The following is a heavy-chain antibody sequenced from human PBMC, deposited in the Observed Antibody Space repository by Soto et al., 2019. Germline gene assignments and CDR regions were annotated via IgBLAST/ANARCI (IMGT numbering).Heavy chain of an antibody. Sequence: GGSLRLSCAASGFTFSSYGMHWVHQAPGKGLEWVAVIWYDGSNKYYADSVKGRFTISRDNSKNTLYLQMNSLRAEDTAVYYCASGIGYYYDSGNFDYWGQGTLVTVSS. CDR2: IWYDGSNK. J-gene: IGHJ4*02. D-gene: IGHD3-22*01. CDR1: GFTFSSYG. CDR3: ASGIGYYYDSGNFDY. V-gene: IGHV3-33*01.